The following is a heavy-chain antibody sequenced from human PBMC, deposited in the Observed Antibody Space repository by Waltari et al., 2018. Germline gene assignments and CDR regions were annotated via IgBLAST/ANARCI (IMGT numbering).Heavy chain of an antibody. CDR2: IYHSGST. CDR1: GDSITSYY. J-gene: IGHJ3*01. V-gene: IGHV4-59*01. CDR3: ARGNAFDF. Sequence: QVQLQESGPGLVKPSGTLSLTCTVSGDSITSYYWNWIRQPPGKGLEWIAYIYHSGSTTYNPSLKSRVTLSIDMSKNQFSLNLTSVTAADTAVYYCARGNAFDFWGQGTLVTVSS.